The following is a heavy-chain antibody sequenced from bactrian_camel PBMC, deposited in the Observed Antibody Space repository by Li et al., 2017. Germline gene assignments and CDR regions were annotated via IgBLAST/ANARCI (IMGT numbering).Heavy chain of an antibody. CDR2: IDTDGST. D-gene: IGHD1*01. V-gene: IGHV3S1*01. Sequence: HVQLVESGGGSVQTGGSLRLSCEASGYTDGDYCMAWLRQVPGKEREGVAAIDTDGSTSYADAVKGRFTISWDNAKATLFLQMNSLTPQDTGRYSCALEAWAATCPPALNQWEYWGQGTQVTVS. J-gene: IGHJ4*01. CDR3: ALEAWAATCPPALNQWEY. CDR1: GYTDGDYC.